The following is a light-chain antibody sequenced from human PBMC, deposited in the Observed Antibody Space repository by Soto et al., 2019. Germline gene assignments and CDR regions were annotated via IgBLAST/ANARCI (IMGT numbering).Light chain of an antibody. CDR2: AAS. J-gene: IGKJ1*01. CDR3: QQSYSTPWT. CDR1: QSISSY. Sequence: DIQMTQSPSSLSASVGDRATITCRASQSISSYLNWYQQKPGKAPKLLIYAASSLQSGVPSRFSGSGSGTDFTLTISSLQPEDFATYYCQQSYSTPWTFGQGTKVDI. V-gene: IGKV1-39*01.